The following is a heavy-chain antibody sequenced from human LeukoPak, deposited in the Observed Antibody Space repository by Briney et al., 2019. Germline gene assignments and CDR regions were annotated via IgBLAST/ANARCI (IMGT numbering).Heavy chain of an antibody. CDR1: GFTFSTYEMN. CDR2: IYYSGST. Sequence: LRLSCAASGFTFSTYEMNWVRQPPGKGLEWIGYIYYSGSTYYNPSLKSRVTISVDTSKNQFSLKLSSVTAADTAVYYCARESYGSGSYYNYFDYWGQGTLVTVSS. J-gene: IGHJ4*02. D-gene: IGHD3-10*01. V-gene: IGHV4-30-4*08. CDR3: ARESYGSGSYYNYFDY.